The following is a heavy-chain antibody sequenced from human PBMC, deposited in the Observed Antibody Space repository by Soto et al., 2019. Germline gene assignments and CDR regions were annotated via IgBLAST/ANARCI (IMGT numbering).Heavy chain of an antibody. CDR3: AKGPDLTVPPYYFDH. Sequence: EVQLLESGGGLVQPGGSLRLSCAASGFTCSSYAMSWVRQAPGKGLEWVSAISGSGGSTYYADSVKGRFTISRDNSRNTRYVQMKGLRAEDTAVYYCAKGPDLTVPPYYFDHWGQGTMVTVSS. J-gene: IGHJ4*02. CDR1: GFTCSSYA. CDR2: ISGSGGST. D-gene: IGHD2-8*02. V-gene: IGHV3-23*01.